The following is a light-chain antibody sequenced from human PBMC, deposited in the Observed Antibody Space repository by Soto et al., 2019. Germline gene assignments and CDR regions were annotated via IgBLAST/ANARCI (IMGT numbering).Light chain of an antibody. CDR3: HQYDTSPLT. V-gene: IGKV3-20*01. J-gene: IGKJ4*01. Sequence: EIVLAQSPVTLSRPPGERATLSCRASQSIGNRYIAWYQQKPGQAPRLLIYGASIRGTGIPDRFSGSGSGTDFTLTISRLEPEDFAVYYCHQYDTSPLTFGGGTKVDIK. CDR2: GAS. CDR1: QSIGNRY.